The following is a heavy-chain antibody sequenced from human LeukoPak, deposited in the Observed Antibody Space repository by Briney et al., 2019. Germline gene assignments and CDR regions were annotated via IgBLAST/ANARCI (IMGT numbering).Heavy chain of an antibody. CDR1: GFTFSSYG. D-gene: IGHD3-22*01. Sequence: GGPLRLSCAASGFTFSSYGMHWVRQAPGKGLEWVAVISYDGSNKYYADSVKGRFTISRDNSKNTLYLQMNSLRAEDTAVYYCAKDGGYDSSGFIDYWGQGTLVTVSS. J-gene: IGHJ4*02. V-gene: IGHV3-30*18. CDR3: AKDGGYDSSGFIDY. CDR2: ISYDGSNK.